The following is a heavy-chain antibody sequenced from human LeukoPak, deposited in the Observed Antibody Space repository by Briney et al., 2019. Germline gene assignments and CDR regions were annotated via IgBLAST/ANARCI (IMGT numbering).Heavy chain of an antibody. CDR1: GFTFSSYW. CDR3: CRWVYGSRPIDY. V-gene: IGHV3-7*01. J-gene: IGHJ4*02. Sequence: GGSLRLFCAASGFTFSSYWMSWVRQAPGKGLEWVANIKQDGSEKYYVDSVKGRFTISRDNAKNSLYLQMNSLRAEDTAVYYCCRWVYGSRPIDYWGQGTLVTVSS. D-gene: IGHD3-10*01. CDR2: IKQDGSEK.